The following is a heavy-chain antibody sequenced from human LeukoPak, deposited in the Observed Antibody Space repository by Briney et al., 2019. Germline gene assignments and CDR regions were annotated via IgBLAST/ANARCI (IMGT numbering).Heavy chain of an antibody. D-gene: IGHD3-3*01. CDR2: INHSGST. V-gene: IGHV4-34*01. CDR3: ARGDFWSGPDY. CDR1: GGSFSGYY. J-gene: IGHJ4*02. Sequence: PSETLSLTCAVYGGSFSGYYWSWIPQPPGKGLEWIGEINHSGSTNYNPSLKSRVTISVDTSKNQFSLKLSSVTAADTAVYYCARGDFWSGPDYWGQGTLVTVSS.